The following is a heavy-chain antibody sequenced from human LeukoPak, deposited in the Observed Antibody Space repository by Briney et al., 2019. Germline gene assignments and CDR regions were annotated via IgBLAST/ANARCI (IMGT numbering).Heavy chain of an antibody. Sequence: SETLSLTCVVYGGSFSGYYWSWIRQPPGKGLEWIGEINHSGSTNYNPSLKSRVTISVDTSKNQFSLKLSSVTAADTAVYYCASINYGGNPLYYYYYMDVWGKGTTVTVSS. D-gene: IGHD4-23*01. CDR2: INHSGST. CDR3: ASINYGGNPLYYYYYMDV. J-gene: IGHJ6*03. V-gene: IGHV4-34*01. CDR1: GGSFSGYY.